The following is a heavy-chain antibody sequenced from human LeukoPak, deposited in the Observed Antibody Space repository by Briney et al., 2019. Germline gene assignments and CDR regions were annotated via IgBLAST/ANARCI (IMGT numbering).Heavy chain of an antibody. CDR2: ISWNSGSI. D-gene: IGHD6-13*01. V-gene: IGHV3-9*01. CDR3: AKGGYSSSWPTDFDY. J-gene: IGHJ4*02. Sequence: GGSLRLSCAASGFTFDDYAMHWVRQAPGKGLEWVSGISWNSGSIGYADSVKGRFTISRDNAKNSLYLQMNSLRAEDTALYYCAKGGYSSSWPTDFDYWGQGTLVTVSS. CDR1: GFTFDDYA.